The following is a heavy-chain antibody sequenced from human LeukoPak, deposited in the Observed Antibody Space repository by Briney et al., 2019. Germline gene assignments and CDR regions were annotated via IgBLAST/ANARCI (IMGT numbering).Heavy chain of an antibody. CDR3: ARDCSSTSCYTAPYYYYGMDV. CDR1: GFTFGDYY. CDR2: ISSSGSTI. Sequence: GGSLRLSCAASGFTFGDYYMSWIRQAPGKGLEWVSYISSSGSTIYYADSVKGRVTISRDNGKNSLYVQMNSLRAEDTAVYYCARDCSSTSCYTAPYYYYGMDVWGQGTTVTVSS. V-gene: IGHV3-11*01. J-gene: IGHJ6*02. D-gene: IGHD2-2*02.